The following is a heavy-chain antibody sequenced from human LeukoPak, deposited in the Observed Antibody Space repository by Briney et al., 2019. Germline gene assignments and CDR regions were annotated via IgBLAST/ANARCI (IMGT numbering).Heavy chain of an antibody. CDR2: IRYDGSNK. J-gene: IGHJ3*02. V-gene: IGHV3-30*02. Sequence: GGSLRLPCAASGFTFSSYGMHWVRQAPGKGLEWVAFIRYDGSNKYYADSVKGRFTISRDNSKNTLYLQMNSLRAEDTAVYYCAKTSSYSNYVHAFDIWGQGTMVTVSS. D-gene: IGHD4-11*01. CDR1: GFTFSSYG. CDR3: AKTSSYSNYVHAFDI.